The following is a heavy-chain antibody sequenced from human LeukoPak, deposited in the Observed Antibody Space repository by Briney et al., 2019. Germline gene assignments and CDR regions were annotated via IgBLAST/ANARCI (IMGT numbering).Heavy chain of an antibody. CDR2: INSDGSST. CDR3: ARGGRYSYGPFDY. J-gene: IGHJ4*02. CDR1: GFTFSSYW. V-gene: IGHV3-74*01. D-gene: IGHD5-18*01. Sequence: GGSLSLSCAASGFTFSSYWMHWVRQAPGKGLVWVSRINSDGSSTSYADSVKGRFTISRDNAKNTLYLQMNSLRAEDTAVYYCARGGRYSYGPFDYWGQGTLVTVSS.